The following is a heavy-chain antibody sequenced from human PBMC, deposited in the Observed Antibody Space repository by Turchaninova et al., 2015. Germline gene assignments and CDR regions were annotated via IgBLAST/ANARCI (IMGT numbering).Heavy chain of an antibody. D-gene: IGHD2-15*01. CDR1: GYTFTDYY. CDR3: ARESLYCSSGSCYSGYYYFGMDV. J-gene: IGHJ6*02. CDR2: SNPNSGGT. V-gene: IGHV1-2*06. Sequence: QVLLVQSGAEVKKPGASVKVSCRASGYTFTDYYMHWVRQAPGQGLEWMGRSNPNSGGTNYAQNFQGRVIMTRDTSISTAYMELTNSDDTAVYYCARESLYCSSGSCYSGYYYFGMDVWGQGTTVTVSS.